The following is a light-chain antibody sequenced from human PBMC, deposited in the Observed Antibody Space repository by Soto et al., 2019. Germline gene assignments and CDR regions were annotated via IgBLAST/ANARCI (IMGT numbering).Light chain of an antibody. CDR3: HQYNSWPRVT. J-gene: IGKJ3*01. CDR2: GAS. CDR1: QSVNLN. V-gene: IGKV3-15*01. Sequence: EIMMTQSPGTLSVSPGEGATLSCTASQSVNLNLAWYQQKPGQPPRLLLYGASTRATGIPVRFRGSGYGTEFTLTIGSRQSEDSPVSYHHQYNSWPRVTCGPRTKGEIK.